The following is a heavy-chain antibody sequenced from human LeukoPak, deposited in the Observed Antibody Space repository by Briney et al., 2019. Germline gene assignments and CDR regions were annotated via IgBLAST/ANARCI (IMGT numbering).Heavy chain of an antibody. CDR2: IKQDGSEK. CDR1: GFTFSSYW. CDR3: ARRWWQRLVVPLFDY. V-gene: IGHV3-7*01. D-gene: IGHD6-13*01. J-gene: IGHJ4*02. Sequence: QTGGSLRLSCAASGFTFSSYWMSWVRQAPGKGLEWVANIKQDGSEKYYVDSVKGRFTISRDNAKNSLYLQMNSLRAEDTAVYYCARRWWQRLVVPLFDYWGQGTLVTVSS.